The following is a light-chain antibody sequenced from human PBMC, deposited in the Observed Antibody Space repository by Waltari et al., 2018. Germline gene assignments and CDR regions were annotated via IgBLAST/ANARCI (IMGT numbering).Light chain of an antibody. J-gene: IGKJ3*01. CDR1: QRITTW. V-gene: IGKV1-5*03. Sequence: DIQMTQSPSTLSASVGDRVTITCRASQRITTWLAWYQQKPGRAPKLLIFKASTLQSGVPSSFSASGSGTEFTLTISSLQPDDFATYYCQQYHSFSRFAFGPGTKVHLK. CDR3: QQYHSFSRFA. CDR2: KAS.